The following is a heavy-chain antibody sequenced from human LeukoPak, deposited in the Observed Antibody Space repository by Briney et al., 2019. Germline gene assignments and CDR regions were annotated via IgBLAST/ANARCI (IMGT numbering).Heavy chain of an antibody. CDR1: GVSISNFY. CDR2: IYHNGRA. Sequence: SETLSLTCIVSGVSISNFYWSWIRQPPGKGLEWIGYIYHNGRARYRPSLESRVTMSLDTSKNQFSLKVKSLTAADTAVYYCAGRQQIVAVTASRDSFDIWGQGTMVTVSS. CDR3: AGRQQIVAVTASRDSFDI. D-gene: IGHD2-21*02. J-gene: IGHJ3*02. V-gene: IGHV4-59*01.